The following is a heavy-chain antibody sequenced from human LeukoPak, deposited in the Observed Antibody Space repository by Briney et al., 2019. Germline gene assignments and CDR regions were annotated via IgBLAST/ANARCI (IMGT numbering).Heavy chain of an antibody. D-gene: IGHD3-3*01. CDR2: IKQDGSEK. CDR3: AREAGDFWSGYPPEYNWFDP. CDR1: GFTFSSYW. Sequence: PGGSLRLSCAASGFTFSSYWMSWVRQAPGKGLEWVANIKQDGSEKYYVDSVKGRFTISRDNAKNSLYLQMNSLRAEDTAVYYCAREAGDFWSGYPPEYNWFDPWGQGTLVTVSS. J-gene: IGHJ5*02. V-gene: IGHV3-7*01.